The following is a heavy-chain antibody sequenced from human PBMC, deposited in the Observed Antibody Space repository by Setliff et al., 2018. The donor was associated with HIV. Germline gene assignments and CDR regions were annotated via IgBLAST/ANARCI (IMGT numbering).Heavy chain of an antibody. CDR2: ISSNGDTT. CDR3: ARGPALTTVTNPFDY. Sequence: GESLRLSCAASGFIFVSSAMHWVRQAPGKGLDFVSGISSNGDTTYYADSVKGRFTISRDNSKNTLFLQMGSLRPEDMAVYYCARGPALTTVTNPFDYWGQGTLVTVSS. D-gene: IGHD4-4*01. J-gene: IGHJ4*02. V-gene: IGHV3-64*02. CDR1: GFIFVSSA.